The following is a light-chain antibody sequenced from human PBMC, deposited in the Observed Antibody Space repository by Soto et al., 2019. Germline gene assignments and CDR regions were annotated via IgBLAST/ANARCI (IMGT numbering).Light chain of an antibody. CDR1: QSVSSSY. V-gene: IGKV3-20*01. CDR3: QQYGSSPT. J-gene: IGKJ1*01. Sequence: NLVTQSPRSLWLSPGERSTLSCMCSQSVSSSYLAWYQQKPGQAPRLLIYGASSRATGIPDRFSGSGSRTDFTLSISRLEPEAFAVYHCQQYGSSPTFGQGTKVDIK. CDR2: GAS.